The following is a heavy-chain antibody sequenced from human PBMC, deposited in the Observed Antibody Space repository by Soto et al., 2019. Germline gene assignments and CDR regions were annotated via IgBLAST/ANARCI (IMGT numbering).Heavy chain of an antibody. J-gene: IGHJ4*02. V-gene: IGHV3-23*01. CDR1: GFIFSNYA. D-gene: IGHD2-15*01. CDR3: AKDTGRGGGSVFDY. Sequence: GGSLRLSCAPSGFIFSNYAMSWVRQARGKGLEWVSAISGSGADTYYTESVKGRFTISRDNFKNTLYLQMNSLRAEDTAVYYCAKDTGRGGGSVFDYWGQGTLVTVSS. CDR2: ISGSGADT.